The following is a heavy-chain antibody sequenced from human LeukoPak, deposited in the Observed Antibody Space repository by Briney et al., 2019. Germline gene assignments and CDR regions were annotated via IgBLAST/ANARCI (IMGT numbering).Heavy chain of an antibody. CDR3: AREGPSPGDY. CDR2: INHSGST. V-gene: IGHV4-34*01. Sequence: PSETLSLTCAAYGGSFSGYYWSWIRQPPGKGLEWIGEINHSGSTNYNPSLKSRVTISVDTSKNQFSLKLSSVTAADTAVYYCAREGPSPGDYWGQGTLVTVSS. J-gene: IGHJ4*02. CDR1: GGSFSGYY.